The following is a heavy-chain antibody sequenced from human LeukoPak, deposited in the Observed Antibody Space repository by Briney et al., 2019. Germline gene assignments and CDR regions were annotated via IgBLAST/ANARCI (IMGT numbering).Heavy chain of an antibody. Sequence: GGSLRLSCAASGFTFDDYAMHWVRQAPGKGLEWVSGISWNSGSIGYADSVKGRFTISRDNAKNSLYLQMNSLRAEDTALYYCAKDIFTGIAAAGAIDYWGQGTLVAVSS. CDR3: AKDIFTGIAAAGAIDY. CDR1: GFTFDDYA. CDR2: ISWNSGSI. V-gene: IGHV3-9*01. D-gene: IGHD6-13*01. J-gene: IGHJ4*02.